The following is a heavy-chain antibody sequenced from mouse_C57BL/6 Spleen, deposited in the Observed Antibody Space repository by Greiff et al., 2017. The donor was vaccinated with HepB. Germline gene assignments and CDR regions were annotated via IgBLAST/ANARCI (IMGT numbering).Heavy chain of an antibody. CDR1: GFTFSDYY. J-gene: IGHJ2*01. CDR2: INYDGSST. Sequence: EVKLMESEGGLVQPGSSMKLSCTASGFTFSDYYMAWVRQVPEKGLEWVANINYDGSSTYYLDSLKSRFIISRDNAKNILYLQMSSLKSEDTATYYCARVPDYGSYYFDYWGQGTTLTVSS. CDR3: ARVPDYGSYYFDY. V-gene: IGHV5-16*01. D-gene: IGHD1-1*02.